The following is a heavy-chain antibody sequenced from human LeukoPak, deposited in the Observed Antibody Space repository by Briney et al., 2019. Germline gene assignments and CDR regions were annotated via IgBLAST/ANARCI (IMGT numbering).Heavy chain of an antibody. CDR2: INGDGSRT. CDR3: SRGTYPYSSDN. J-gene: IGHJ4*02. Sequence: GGSLRLSCAASGFTFSSYYMHWVRQAPGKGLLWISHINGDGSRTGYADSVKGRFTISRDNAKNILYLQMNSLRAEDTAVYYCSRGTYPYSSDNWGQGALVTVSS. V-gene: IGHV3-74*01. D-gene: IGHD3-10*01. CDR1: GFTFSSYY.